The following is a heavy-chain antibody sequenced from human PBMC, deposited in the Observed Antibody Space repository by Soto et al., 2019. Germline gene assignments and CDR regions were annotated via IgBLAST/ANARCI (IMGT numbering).Heavy chain of an antibody. D-gene: IGHD1-26*01. CDR2: ISGSGFKK. Sequence: GGSLRLSCAASGFIFENFGMSWVRQAPGKGLEWISSISGSGFKKYYADSVKGRFTISRDNSKSTVYLELNNLSAEDTAVYHCAKNQGVELVPLAAVDWFDPWGQGSVVTVSS. V-gene: IGHV3-23*01. CDR1: GFIFENFG. CDR3: AKNQGVELVPLAAVDWFDP. J-gene: IGHJ5*02.